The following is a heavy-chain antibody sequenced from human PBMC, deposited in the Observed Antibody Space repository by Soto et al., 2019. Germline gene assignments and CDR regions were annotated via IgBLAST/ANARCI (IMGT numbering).Heavy chain of an antibody. J-gene: IGHJ5*02. CDR2: IYWDDDK. V-gene: IGHV2-5*02. CDR3: AHDHYDSRRGFDP. CDR1: GFSLTTSGVG. D-gene: IGHD3-3*01. Sequence: QITLKESGPTLVKPTQTLTLTCTFSGFSLTTSGVGVGWIRQPPGKALEWLGIIYWDDDKRYSPSLKNRLTITKHTSKSQLLLTMPNMDPVDTATYFCAHDHYDSRRGFDPWGQGTLVTVSS.